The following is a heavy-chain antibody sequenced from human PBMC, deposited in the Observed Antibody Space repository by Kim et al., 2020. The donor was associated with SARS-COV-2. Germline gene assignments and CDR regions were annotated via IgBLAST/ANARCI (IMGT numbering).Heavy chain of an antibody. CDR3: ARVPPGDGDY. V-gene: IGHV4-61*01. CDR1: GGSVSSGSYY. D-gene: IGHD2-21*01. Sequence: SETLSLTCTVSGGSVSSGSYYWSWIRQPPGKGLEWIGYIYYSGSTNYNPSLKSRVTISVDTSKNQFSLKLSSVTAADTAVYYCARVPPGDGDYWGQGTLVTVSS. J-gene: IGHJ4*02. CDR2: IYYSGST.